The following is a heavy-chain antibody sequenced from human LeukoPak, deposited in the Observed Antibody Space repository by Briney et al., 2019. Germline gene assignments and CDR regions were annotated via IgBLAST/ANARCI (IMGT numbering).Heavy chain of an antibody. CDR2: ISGSGGST. CDR1: GFTFSSYA. Sequence: GGSLRLSCAASGFTFSSYAMSSVRQAPGKGLEWVSAISGSGGSTYYADSVKGRFTISRDNSKNTLYLQMNSLRAEDTAVYYCAKDPRAQYCSSTSCSHYDYWGQGTLGTVSS. J-gene: IGHJ4*02. V-gene: IGHV3-23*01. D-gene: IGHD2-2*01. CDR3: AKDPRAQYCSSTSCSHYDY.